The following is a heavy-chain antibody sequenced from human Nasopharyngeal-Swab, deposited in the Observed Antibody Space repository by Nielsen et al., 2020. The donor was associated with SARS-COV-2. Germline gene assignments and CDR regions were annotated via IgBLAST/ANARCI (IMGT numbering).Heavy chain of an antibody. Sequence: SETLSLTCTVSGVSITSQYWSWIRQPPGKGLEWIGSISHNSGTSYSPSLKSRVTMFMDTSKNQFSLRLRSVTAADTAVYYCAKEGATGWFDPWGTGALV. CDR3: AKEGATGWFDP. CDR2: ISHNSGT. J-gene: IGHJ5*02. CDR1: GVSITSQY. V-gene: IGHV4-59*11.